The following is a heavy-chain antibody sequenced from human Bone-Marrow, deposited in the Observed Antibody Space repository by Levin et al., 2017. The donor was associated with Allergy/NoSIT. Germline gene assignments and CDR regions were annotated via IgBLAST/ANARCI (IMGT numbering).Heavy chain of an antibody. Sequence: SETLSLTCTVSGGSISSGGYYWSWIRQHPGKGLEWIGYIYYSGSTYYNPSLKSRVTISVDTSKNQFSLKLSSVTAADTAVYYSARDIALLGAMVQGVIPDYHYYYMDVWGKGTTVTVSS. V-gene: IGHV4-31*03. CDR2: IYYSGST. CDR3: ARDIALLGAMVQGVIPDYHYYYMDV. J-gene: IGHJ6*03. D-gene: IGHD3-10*01. CDR1: GGSISSGGYY.